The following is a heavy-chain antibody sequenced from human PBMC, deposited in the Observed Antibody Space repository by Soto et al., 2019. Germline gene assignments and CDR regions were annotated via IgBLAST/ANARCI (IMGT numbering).Heavy chain of an antibody. D-gene: IGHD1-26*01. J-gene: IGHJ4*02. V-gene: IGHV1-69*13. CDR1: GGTFSSYA. CDR3: ARDRDDGSYYTKPFDY. CDR2: IIPIFGTA. Sequence: GASVKVSCKASGGTFSSYAISWVRQAPGQGLEWMGGIIPIFGTANYAQKFQGRVTITADESTSTAYMELSSLRSEDTAVYYCARDRDDGSYYTKPFDYWGQGTLVTVSS.